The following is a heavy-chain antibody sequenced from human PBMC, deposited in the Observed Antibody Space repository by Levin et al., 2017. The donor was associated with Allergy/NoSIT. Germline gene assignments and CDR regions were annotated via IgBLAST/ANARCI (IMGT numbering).Heavy chain of an antibody. J-gene: IGHJ4*02. CDR1: GFTFSHYA. CDR3: ARSYCASLSCPSMAFDS. CDR2: ISRSGATP. D-gene: IGHD2/OR15-2a*01. Sequence: GGSLRLSCTASGFTFSHYAIHWVRQAPGKALEYVSAISRSGATPFYSDSVRGRFTISRDNSRGAVYLQMNNLRPEDTAVYYCARSYCASLSCPSMAFDSWGLGSLLTVSS. V-gene: IGHV3-64*04.